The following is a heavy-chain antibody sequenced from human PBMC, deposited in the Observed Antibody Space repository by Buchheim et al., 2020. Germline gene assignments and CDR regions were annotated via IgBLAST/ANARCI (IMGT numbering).Heavy chain of an antibody. CDR3: ARVRGGEVAASYYYYYYGMDV. Sequence: QVQLQQWGAGLLKPSETLSLTCAVYGGSFSGYYWSWIRQPPGKGLEWIGEINHSGSTNYNPSLKSRVTISVDTSKNQFSLKLSSVTAADTAVYYCARVRGGEVAASYYYYYYGMDVWGQGTT. CDR2: INHSGST. V-gene: IGHV4-34*01. D-gene: IGHD2-15*01. J-gene: IGHJ6*02. CDR1: GGSFSGYY.